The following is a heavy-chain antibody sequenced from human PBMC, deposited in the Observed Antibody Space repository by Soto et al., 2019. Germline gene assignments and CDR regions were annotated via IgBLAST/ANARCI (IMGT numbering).Heavy chain of an antibody. D-gene: IGHD4-4*01. CDR3: ARETDDYSNYRIRGMDV. Sequence: PSETLSLTCAVSGGSISRSDWWSWVRQPPGKGLEWIGEIYHSGSTNYNPSLKSRVTISVDKSKNQFSLKLSSVTAADTAVYYCARETDDYSNYRIRGMDVWGQGTTVTVSS. J-gene: IGHJ6*02. CDR2: IYHSGST. CDR1: GGSISRSDW. V-gene: IGHV4-4*02.